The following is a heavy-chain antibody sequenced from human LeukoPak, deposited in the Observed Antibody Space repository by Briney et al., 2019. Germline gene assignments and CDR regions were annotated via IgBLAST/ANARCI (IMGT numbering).Heavy chain of an antibody. J-gene: IGHJ4*02. D-gene: IGHD3-10*01. CDR1: GFTFSSYG. Sequence: GGSLRLSCAASGFTFSSYGMSWVRQAPGKGLEWVSAISGSGGSTYYADSVKGRFTISRDNSKNTLYLQMNSLRAEDTAVYYCAKDLGYYGSGSYSGSYYFDYWGQGTLVTVSS. CDR3: AKDLGYYGSGSYSGSYYFDY. V-gene: IGHV3-23*01. CDR2: ISGSGGST.